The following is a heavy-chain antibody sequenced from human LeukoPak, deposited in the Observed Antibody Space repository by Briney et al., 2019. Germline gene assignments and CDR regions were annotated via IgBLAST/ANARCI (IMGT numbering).Heavy chain of an antibody. Sequence: GRSLRLSCTSSGFTFGDYAMSWVRQAPGKGLEWVGFIRSKAYEGAAEYAASVKDRFTIARDDSKSIAYLQMSSLKTEDTGVYYCTTDKNYGGYHGYWGQGTLVTVAS. J-gene: IGHJ4*02. CDR3: TTDKNYGGYHGY. CDR2: IRSKAYEGAA. D-gene: IGHD5-18*01. V-gene: IGHV3-49*04. CDR1: GFTFGDYA.